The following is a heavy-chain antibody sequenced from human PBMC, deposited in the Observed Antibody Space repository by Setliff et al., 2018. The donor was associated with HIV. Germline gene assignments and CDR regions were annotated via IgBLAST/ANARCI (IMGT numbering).Heavy chain of an antibody. J-gene: IGHJ6*03. CDR3: AKGVAGLQYYYYYMDV. V-gene: IGHV4-39*07. CDR1: GGSISSNSYY. CDR2: IYYSGST. D-gene: IGHD6-19*01. Sequence: PSETLSLTCTVSGGSISSNSYYWGWIRQPPGKGLEWIGSIYYSGSTSYNPSLKSRVTISVDTPKNQFSLRLSSVTAADTAVYYCAKGVAGLQYYYYYMDVWGKGTTVTVSS.